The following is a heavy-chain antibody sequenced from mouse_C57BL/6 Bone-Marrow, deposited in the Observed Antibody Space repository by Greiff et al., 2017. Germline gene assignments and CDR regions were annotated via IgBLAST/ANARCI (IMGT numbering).Heavy chain of an antibody. D-gene: IGHD1-1*01. CDR2: IYPGNGDT. CDR3: ARAGNTVVAPYEAMDY. CDR1: GYTFTSYN. J-gene: IGHJ4*01. Sequence: LQQSGAELVRPGASVKMSCKASGYTFTSYNMHWVKQTPRQGLEWIGAIYPGNGDTSYNQKFKGKATVTVDKSSSTAYMQLSSLTSEGSAVYCCARAGNTVVAPYEAMDYWGQGTSVTVSS. V-gene: IGHV1-12*01.